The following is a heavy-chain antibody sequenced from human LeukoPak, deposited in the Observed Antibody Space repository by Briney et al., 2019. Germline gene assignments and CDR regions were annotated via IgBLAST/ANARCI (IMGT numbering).Heavy chain of an antibody. J-gene: IGHJ6*03. V-gene: IGHV1-18*01. CDR1: GYTFTNYG. CDR2: ISAYNGNT. Sequence: GASVKVSCKASGYTFTNYGISWVRQAPGQGLEWMGWISAYNGNTNYAQKLQGRVTMTTDTSTSTAYMELRSLRSDDTAVYDCARAPRGYYYYMDVWGKGTTVTVSS. D-gene: IGHD3-10*01. CDR3: ARAPRGYYYYMDV.